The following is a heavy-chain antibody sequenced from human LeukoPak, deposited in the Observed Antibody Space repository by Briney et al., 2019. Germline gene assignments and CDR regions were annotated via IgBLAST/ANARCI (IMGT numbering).Heavy chain of an antibody. CDR2: IIPIFGIA. CDR1: GGTFSSYA. V-gene: IGHV1-69*04. Sequence: SVKVSCKASGGTFSSYAISWVRQAPGQGLEWMGRIIPIFGIANYAQKFQGRVTITADKSPSTAYMELSSLRSEDTAVYYCAREPLSVHDRINWFDPWGQGTLVTVSS. J-gene: IGHJ5*02. D-gene: IGHD2/OR15-2a*01. CDR3: AREPLSVHDRINWFDP.